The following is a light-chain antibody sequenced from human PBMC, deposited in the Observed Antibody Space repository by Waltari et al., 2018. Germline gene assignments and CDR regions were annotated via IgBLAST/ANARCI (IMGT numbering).Light chain of an antibody. CDR2: YNS. V-gene: IGLV3-21*04. J-gene: IGLJ7*01. CDR1: DIRNKA. Sequence: SYVLTQPPSVSVAPGKTATISCGGNDIRNKAVHWSQQKPGQAPMTVMSYNSDRPSGIPERFSGSNSGNTATLTISRVEAGDEADYYCQVWDSSTDQVVFGGGTQLTVL. CDR3: QVWDSSTDQVV.